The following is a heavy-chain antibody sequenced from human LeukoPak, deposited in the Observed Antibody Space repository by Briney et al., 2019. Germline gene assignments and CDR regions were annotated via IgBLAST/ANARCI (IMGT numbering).Heavy chain of an antibody. D-gene: IGHD6-13*01. J-gene: IGHJ4*02. Sequence: GGSLRLSCAASGFTFSSYGMHWVRQAPGKGLEWVALIWYGGSNKYYADYVKGRFTISRDNSKSTLYLQMNSLRAEDTAVYYCARDPGYSSNWYFDYWGQGTLVTVSS. V-gene: IGHV3-33*01. CDR2: IWYGGSNK. CDR3: ARDPGYSSNWYFDY. CDR1: GFTFSSYG.